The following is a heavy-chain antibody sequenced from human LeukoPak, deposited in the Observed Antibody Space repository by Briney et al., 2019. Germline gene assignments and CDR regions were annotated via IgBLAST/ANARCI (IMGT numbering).Heavy chain of an antibody. J-gene: IGHJ4*02. CDR3: ARYYDFWSGYFDY. Sequence: SSETLSLTCTVSGGSISSHYWSWIRQPPGKGLEWIGYIYYSGSTNYNPSLKSRVTISVDTSKNQFSLKLSSVTAADTAVYYCARYYDFWSGYFDYWGQGTLVTVSS. D-gene: IGHD3-3*01. CDR2: IYYSGST. CDR1: GGSISSHY. V-gene: IGHV4-59*11.